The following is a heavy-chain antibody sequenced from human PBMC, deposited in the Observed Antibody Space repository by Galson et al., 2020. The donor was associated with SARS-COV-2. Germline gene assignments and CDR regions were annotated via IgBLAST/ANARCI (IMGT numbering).Heavy chain of an antibody. Sequence: GSLIPSCAASGFTISSYAMHLVRPAPGKGLEWVAVISYAGSNKYYADSVKGRFTISRDNSKNTLYLQMNSLGAEDTAVYYCARPPGGGYLDAVDIGGQGTMVTVSS. V-gene: IGHV3-30*04. J-gene: IGHJ3*02. CDR1: GFTISSYA. D-gene: IGHD1-26*01. CDR2: ISYAGSNK. CDR3: ARPPGGGYLDAVDI.